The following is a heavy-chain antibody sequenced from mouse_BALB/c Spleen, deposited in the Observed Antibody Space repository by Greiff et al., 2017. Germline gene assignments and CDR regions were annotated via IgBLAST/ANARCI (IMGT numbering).Heavy chain of an antibody. J-gene: IGHJ2*01. CDR3: VRQLGPYFDY. V-gene: IGHV10-1*02. D-gene: IGHD3-1*01. Sequence: EVQVVESGGGLVQPKGSLKLSCAASGFTFNTYAMNWVRQAPGKGLEWVARIRSKSNNYATYYADSVKDRFTISRDDSQSMLYLQMNNLKTEDTAMYYCVRQLGPYFDYWGQGTTLTVSS. CDR2: IRSKSNNYAT. CDR1: GFTFNTYA.